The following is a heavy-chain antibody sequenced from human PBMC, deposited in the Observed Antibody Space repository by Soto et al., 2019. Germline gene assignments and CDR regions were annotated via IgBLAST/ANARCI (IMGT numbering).Heavy chain of an antibody. V-gene: IGHV1-18*04. J-gene: IGHJ4*02. CDR2: ISASNGNR. CDR1: GYDFSSYG. CDR3: VRDPKRNDY. Sequence: QVQLVQSGAEVKQPGASVKFSCKASGYDFSSYGISWVRQAPGQGLEWMGWISASNGNRDYAQQLQGRVTMTSDTSRTTAYMELRSLRSDDTAVYYCVRDPKRNDYWGQGTLVNVSS.